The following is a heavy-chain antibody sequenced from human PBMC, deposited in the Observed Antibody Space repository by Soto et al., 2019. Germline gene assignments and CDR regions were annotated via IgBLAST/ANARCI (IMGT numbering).Heavy chain of an antibody. V-gene: IGHV5-51*01. D-gene: IGHD1-1*01. J-gene: IGHJ3*02. CDR1: GYNFAVYW. Sequence: GESLKISCKGSGYNFAVYWIGWVRQMPGKGLEWMGMIYPGDSDTRYSPPFQGQVTISVDKSISTAYLQWSSLKASDTAMYYCARGWKVAGDAFDIWGQGTMVTVSS. CDR3: ARGWKVAGDAFDI. CDR2: IYPGDSDT.